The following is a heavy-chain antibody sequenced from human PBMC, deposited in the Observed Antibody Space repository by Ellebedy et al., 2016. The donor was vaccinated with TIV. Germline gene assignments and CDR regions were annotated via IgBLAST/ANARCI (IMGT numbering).Heavy chain of an antibody. Sequence: GESLKISXAASGFSFSSYAMSWVRQAPGKGLEWVSAISGSGGSTYYADSVKGRFTISRDNSKNTLYLQMNSLRAEDTAVYYCAKKLGYTDYWGQGTLVTVSS. J-gene: IGHJ4*02. V-gene: IGHV3-23*01. CDR3: AKKLGYTDY. D-gene: IGHD5-12*01. CDR1: GFSFSSYA. CDR2: ISGSGGST.